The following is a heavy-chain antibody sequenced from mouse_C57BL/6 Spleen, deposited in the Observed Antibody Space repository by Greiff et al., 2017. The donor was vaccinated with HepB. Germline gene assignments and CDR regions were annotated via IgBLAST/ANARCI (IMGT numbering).Heavy chain of an antibody. Sequence: DVMLVESGGGLVKPGGSLKLSCAASGFTFSDYGMHWVRQAPEKGLEWVAYISSGSSTIYYADTVKGRFTISRDNAKKTLFLQMTSLRSEDTAMYYCARGDYGSSYRFAYWGQGTLVTVSA. CDR3: ARGDYGSSYRFAY. D-gene: IGHD1-1*01. J-gene: IGHJ3*01. CDR2: ISSGSSTI. V-gene: IGHV5-17*01. CDR1: GFTFSDYG.